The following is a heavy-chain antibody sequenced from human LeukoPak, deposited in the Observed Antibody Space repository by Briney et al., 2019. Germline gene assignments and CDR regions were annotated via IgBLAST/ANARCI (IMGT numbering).Heavy chain of an antibody. CDR3: ARGGSGPLAALYPFDP. Sequence: ASVKVSCKASGYTFTSYGISWVRQAPGQGLEWMGWISAYNGNTNYAQKLQGRVTMTTDTSTSTAYMELRSLRSDDTAVYYCARGGSGPLAALYPFDPWGQGTLVTVSS. V-gene: IGHV1-18*01. CDR2: ISAYNGNT. J-gene: IGHJ5*02. CDR1: GYTFTSYG. D-gene: IGHD3-10*01.